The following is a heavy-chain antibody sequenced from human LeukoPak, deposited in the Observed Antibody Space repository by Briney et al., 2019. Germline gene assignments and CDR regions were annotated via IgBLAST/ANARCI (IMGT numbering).Heavy chain of an antibody. V-gene: IGHV3-74*01. CDR1: GFTFSTYW. Sequence: GGSLRLSCAASGFTFSTYWMHWVRQLPGKGLLWVSHINSGGSSARYADPVKGRFTISRDNAKNMVYLQMNSLRGEDTAVYYCARGSTIAAAALDYWGQGTLVTVSS. J-gene: IGHJ4*02. CDR2: INSGGSSA. D-gene: IGHD6-13*01. CDR3: ARGSTIAAAALDY.